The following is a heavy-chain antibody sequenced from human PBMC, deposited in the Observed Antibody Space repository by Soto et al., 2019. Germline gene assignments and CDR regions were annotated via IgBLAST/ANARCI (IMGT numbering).Heavy chain of an antibody. J-gene: IGHJ6*02. D-gene: IGHD6-6*01. V-gene: IGHV1-18*04. CDR1: GYTFTSYG. CDR3: AREMISIAARPGYYYYGMDV. Sequence: ASGYTFTSYGISWVRQAPGQGLEWMGWISAYNGNTNYAQKLQGRVTMTTDTSTSTAYMELRSLRSDDTAVYYCAREMISIAARPGYYYYGMDVWGQGTTVTVSS. CDR2: ISAYNGNT.